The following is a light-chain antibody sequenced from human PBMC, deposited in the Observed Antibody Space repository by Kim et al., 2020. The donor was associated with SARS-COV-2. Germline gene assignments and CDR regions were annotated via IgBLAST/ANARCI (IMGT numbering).Light chain of an antibody. CDR2: DVN. Sequence: GQSVTVFRTRTSSDVGAYSYVSWYQQYPGKVPKLIIYDVNKRPSGVPDRFSGSKSGNTASLTIAGLQADDEADYYCCSYAGSHNAVFGGGTELTVL. CDR3: CSYAGSHNAV. J-gene: IGLJ2*01. V-gene: IGLV2-11*01. CDR1: SSDVGAYSY.